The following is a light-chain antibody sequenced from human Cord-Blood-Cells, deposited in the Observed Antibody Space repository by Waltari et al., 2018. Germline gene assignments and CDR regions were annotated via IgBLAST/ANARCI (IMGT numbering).Light chain of an antibody. CDR1: QSLLHSNGYNY. Sequence: DIVMTQSPLSLPVTPRDPASISCRSSQSLLHSNGYNYLDWYLQKPGQSPQLLIYLGSNRASGVPDRFSGSGSGTDFTLKISRVEAEDVGVYYCMQALQTPYTFGQGTKLEIK. V-gene: IGKV2-28*01. J-gene: IGKJ2*01. CDR3: MQALQTPYT. CDR2: LGS.